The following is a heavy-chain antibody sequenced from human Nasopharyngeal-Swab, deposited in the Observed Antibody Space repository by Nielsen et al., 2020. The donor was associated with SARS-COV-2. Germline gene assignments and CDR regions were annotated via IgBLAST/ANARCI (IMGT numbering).Heavy chain of an antibody. Sequence: ASVKVSCKASGYSFTGYYLHWVRQAPGQGPEWVGSLNPNSGGPNYAQKFQGRVTLTLDTSINTAYMDLTSLRSDDTAVYYCAREIYYGSGSYYVDDAFDIWGQGTMVTVSS. CDR1: GYSFTGYY. V-gene: IGHV1-2*02. CDR2: LNPNSGGP. CDR3: AREIYYGSGSYYVDDAFDI. J-gene: IGHJ3*02. D-gene: IGHD3-10*01.